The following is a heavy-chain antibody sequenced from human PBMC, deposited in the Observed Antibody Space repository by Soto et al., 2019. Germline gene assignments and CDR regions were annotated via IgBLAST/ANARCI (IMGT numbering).Heavy chain of an antibody. CDR3: ARDGIVVVPARGYYYYGVDV. CDR2: ISSSGSTI. J-gene: IGHJ6*02. Sequence: PGGSLRLSCAASGFTFSSYEMNWVRQAPGKGLEWVSYISSSGSTIYYADSVKGRFTISRDNAKNSLYLQMNSLRAEDTAVYYCARDGIVVVPARGYYYYGVDVWGQGTTVTVSS. D-gene: IGHD2-2*01. V-gene: IGHV3-48*03. CDR1: GFTFSSYE.